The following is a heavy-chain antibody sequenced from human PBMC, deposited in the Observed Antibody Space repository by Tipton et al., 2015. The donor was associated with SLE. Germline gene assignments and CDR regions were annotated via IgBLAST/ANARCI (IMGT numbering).Heavy chain of an antibody. J-gene: IGHJ6*02. CDR1: GGSISSYY. D-gene: IGHD3-3*01. Sequence: GSLRLSCTVSGGSISSYYWSWIRQPPGKGLEWIGYIYYSGSTNYNPSLKSRVTISVDTSKNQFSLKLSSVTAADTAVYYCARDTSGERSNYGMDVWGQGTTVTVSS. CDR3: ARDTSGERSNYGMDV. CDR2: IYYSGST. V-gene: IGHV4-59*01.